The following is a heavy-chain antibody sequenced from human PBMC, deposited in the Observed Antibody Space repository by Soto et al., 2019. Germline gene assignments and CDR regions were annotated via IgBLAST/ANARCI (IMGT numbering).Heavy chain of an antibody. V-gene: IGHV4-59*01. CDR3: ARDLFDDCGVDCYPLDV. Sequence: PSETLSLTCTVSAASISRYYWSWIRQSPGKGLEWIGYLYNTGSTIYNPSLKSRVTISVDTSKNQFSLKMNSVTAADTAVYYCARDLFDDCGVDCYPLDVWGDGTTVTV. CDR1: AASISRYY. J-gene: IGHJ6*02. CDR2: LYNTGST. D-gene: IGHD2-21*02.